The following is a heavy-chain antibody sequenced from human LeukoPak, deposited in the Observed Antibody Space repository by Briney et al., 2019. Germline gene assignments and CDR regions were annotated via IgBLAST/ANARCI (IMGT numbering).Heavy chain of an antibody. CDR1: GGSISPYY. Sequence: SETRSLTCTVSGGSISPYYWSWIRQPPGKGLEWIGYIYYTGSGSTSHNPSLKSRVTISVDTSKNQFSLNLNSVTAADTAVYYCARHAVYAGSGWAFDYWGQGTLVTVSS. V-gene: IGHV4-59*08. J-gene: IGHJ4*02. CDR3: ARHAVYAGSGWAFDY. CDR2: IYYTGSGST. D-gene: IGHD6-19*01.